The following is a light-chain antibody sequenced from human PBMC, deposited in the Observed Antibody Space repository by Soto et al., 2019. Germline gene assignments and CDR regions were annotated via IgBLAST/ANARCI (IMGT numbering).Light chain of an antibody. CDR1: QSVSSN. J-gene: IGKJ1*01. V-gene: IGKV3-15*01. CDR3: QQYNNWHPGL. Sequence: EIVMTQSPATLSVAPGERATLSCRASQSVSSNLAWYQQKPGQAPRLLIYGASTRATGIPARFSANRSGTEFALTLSSLPSEDFAVYYCQQYNNWHPGLFGQGTKVEIK. CDR2: GAS.